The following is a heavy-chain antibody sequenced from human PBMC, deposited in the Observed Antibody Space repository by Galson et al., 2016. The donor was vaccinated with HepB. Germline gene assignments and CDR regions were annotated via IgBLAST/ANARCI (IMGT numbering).Heavy chain of an antibody. V-gene: IGHV4-31*03. CDR2: ISYSGST. D-gene: IGHD2-2*01. CDR1: GGSISSGDYY. Sequence: TLSLTCTVSGGSISSGDYYWSWIRQHPGKGLEWIGYISYSGSTYYNPSLKSRVTISVDTSKNQFSLKLSSVTAADTAVYYCASLPLGYCSGPSCYWEFDFWGQGTLVIVSS. CDR3: ASLPLGYCSGPSCYWEFDF. J-gene: IGHJ4*02.